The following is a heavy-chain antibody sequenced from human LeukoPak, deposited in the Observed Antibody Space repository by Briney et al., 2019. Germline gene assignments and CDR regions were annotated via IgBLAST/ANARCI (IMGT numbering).Heavy chain of an antibody. V-gene: IGHV3-43D*03. D-gene: IGHD3-9*01. CDR2: ITWDGQKT. CDR1: GFKFYDYA. Sequence: PGGSLRLSCVASGFKFYDYAMHWVRQVPGKGLEWVSLITWDGQKTYYADSVRGRFTISRDNAKNTLYLQMNTLRVEDTAVYYCTRDLMDYDVSTGLHHYYMDVWGQGTTVTVSS. J-gene: IGHJ6*02. CDR3: TRDLMDYDVSTGLHHYYMDV.